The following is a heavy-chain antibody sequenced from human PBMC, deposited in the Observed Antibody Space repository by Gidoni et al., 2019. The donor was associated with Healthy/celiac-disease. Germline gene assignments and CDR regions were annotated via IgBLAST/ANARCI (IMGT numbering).Heavy chain of an antibody. Sequence: QVQLQQWGAGLLKPSETLSLTCAVYGGSFSGYYWSWLRQPPGKGLEWIGEINHSGSTNYNPSLKSRVTISVDTSKNQFSLKLSSVTAADTAVYYCARGYYYGSGSYYLGYWGQGTLVTVSS. CDR3: ARGYYYGSGSYYLGY. D-gene: IGHD3-10*01. CDR1: GGSFSGYY. CDR2: INHSGST. V-gene: IGHV4-34*01. J-gene: IGHJ4*02.